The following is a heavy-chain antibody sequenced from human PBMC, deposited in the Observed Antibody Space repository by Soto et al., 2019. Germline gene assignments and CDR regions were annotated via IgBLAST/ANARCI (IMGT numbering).Heavy chain of an antibody. CDR2: INPKTGDT. V-gene: IGHV1-2*02. J-gene: IGHJ5*02. D-gene: IGHD5-18*01. CDR3: ATGKNRTPVCYHP. CDR1: GYTFTDFY. Sequence: QEQLVQSGTEVKKPGASVTVSCKYSGYTFTDFYLHLLRQAPGQGFVWVGWINPKTGDTKSPQTYQGRVTMSRDTPVSTPYIDLARLRAADTPMYSLATGKNRTPVCYHPWGQGPRVTVSS.